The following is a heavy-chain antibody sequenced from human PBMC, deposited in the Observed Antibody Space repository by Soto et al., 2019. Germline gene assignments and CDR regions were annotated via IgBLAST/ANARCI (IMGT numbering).Heavy chain of an antibody. Sequence: QVQLVQSGAEVKKPGSSVKVSCKASGGTFSSYAISWVRQAPGQGLEWMGGIIPIFGTANYAQKCKGRVTITADESTSIVYMELSSLRSEDTAVDYCAGGRVDYYDSSCYSAPFDYWGQGPLVTVSS. CDR1: GGTFSSYA. V-gene: IGHV1-69*01. CDR3: AGGRVDYYDSSCYSAPFDY. J-gene: IGHJ4*02. D-gene: IGHD3-22*01. CDR2: IIPIFGTA.